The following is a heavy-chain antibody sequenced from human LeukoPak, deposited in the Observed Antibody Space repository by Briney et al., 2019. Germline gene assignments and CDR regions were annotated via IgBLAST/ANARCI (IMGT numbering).Heavy chain of an antibody. CDR2: INHSGST. V-gene: IGHV4-34*01. Sequence: PSETLSLTCAVYGGSFSGYYWSWIRQPPGKGLEWIGEINHSGSTNYNPSLKSRVTILIDTSKNQFALKLSSVTVADTAVYYCARGVAAVPDYYYYYGMDVWGQGTTVTVSS. D-gene: IGHD6-13*01. CDR1: GGSFSGYY. CDR3: ARGVAAVPDYYYYYGMDV. J-gene: IGHJ6*01.